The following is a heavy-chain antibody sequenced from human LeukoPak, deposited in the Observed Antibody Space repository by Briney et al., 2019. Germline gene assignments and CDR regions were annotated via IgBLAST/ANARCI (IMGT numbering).Heavy chain of an antibody. J-gene: IGHJ5*02. CDR3: ARDLSYDILTPNWFDP. CDR2: ISSSSSYI. CDR1: GFTFSSYS. Sequence: GGSLRLSCAASGFTFSSYSMNWVRQAPGKGLEWVSSISSSSSYIYYADSVKGRFTISRDSAKNSLYLQMNSLRAEDTAVYYCARDLSYDILTPNWFDPWGQGTLVTVSS. D-gene: IGHD3-9*01. V-gene: IGHV3-21*01.